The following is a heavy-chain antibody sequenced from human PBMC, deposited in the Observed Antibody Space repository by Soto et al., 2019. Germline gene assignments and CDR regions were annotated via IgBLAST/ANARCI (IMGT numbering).Heavy chain of an antibody. D-gene: IGHD3-16*02. CDR3: ARGELALITFGGVISDYYYGMDV. J-gene: IGHJ6*02. V-gene: IGHV4-34*01. CDR2: INHSGST. Sequence: QVQLQQWGAGLLKPSETLSLTCAVYGGSFSGYYWSWIRQPPGKGLEWIGEINHSGSTNYNPSLKSRVTISVDTSKNQFSLKLSSVTAADTAVYYCARGELALITFGGVISDYYYGMDVWGQGTTVTVSS. CDR1: GGSFSGYY.